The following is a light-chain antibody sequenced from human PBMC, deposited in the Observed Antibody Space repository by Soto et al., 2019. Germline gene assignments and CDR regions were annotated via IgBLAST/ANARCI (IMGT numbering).Light chain of an antibody. J-gene: IGLJ2*01. Sequence: QAVVTQEPSLTVSPGGTVTLTCACSTGAVTGGYYPNWFQRKPGQAPRPLIYSTSNKHSGTPARFSGSLLGGKAALTLSGVQPEDEDEYYCLLYYGGAQLIFGGGTKVTVL. CDR1: TGAVTGGYY. V-gene: IGLV7-43*01. CDR3: LLYYGGAQLI. CDR2: STS.